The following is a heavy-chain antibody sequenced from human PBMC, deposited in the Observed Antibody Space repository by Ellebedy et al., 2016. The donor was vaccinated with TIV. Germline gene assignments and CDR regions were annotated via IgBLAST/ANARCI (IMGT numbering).Heavy chain of an antibody. CDR1: GYTFTSYD. J-gene: IGHJ4*02. V-gene: IGHV1-8*01. D-gene: IGHD1-1*01. CDR2: MNPNSGNT. CDR3: ARDQGGTGTGDY. Sequence: ASVKVSCXASGYTFTSYDINWVRQATGQGLEWMGWMNPNSGNTGYAQKFQGRVTMTRNTSISTAYMELSSLRSEDTAVYYCARDQGGTGTGDYWGQGTLVTVSS.